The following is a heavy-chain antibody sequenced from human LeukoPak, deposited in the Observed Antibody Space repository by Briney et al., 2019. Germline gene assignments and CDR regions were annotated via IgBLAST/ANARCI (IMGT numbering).Heavy chain of an antibody. CDR1: VFTFSNYH. CDR2: ISTSDNT. Sequence: GGSLRLSCTASVFTFSNYHMNWVRQAPGKGLEWVSLISTSDNTHYADSVKGRFTISRDISKNTLYLQMNSLRVEDTALYYCARAPFYYDSRGNPYFRGWGQGTLVTVSS. J-gene: IGHJ4*02. D-gene: IGHD3-22*01. CDR3: ARAPFYYDSRGNPYFRG. V-gene: IGHV3-23*01.